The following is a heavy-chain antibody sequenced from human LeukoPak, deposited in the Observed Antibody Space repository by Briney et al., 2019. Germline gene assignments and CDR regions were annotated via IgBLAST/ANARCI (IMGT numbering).Heavy chain of an antibody. CDR3: ARVASLVYDY. V-gene: IGHV3-72*01. CDR2: IRNKPNSYIT. D-gene: IGHD2-15*01. Sequence: GGSLTLSCSASGFTFSDHYMDWVRQAPGKGLEWVGRIRNKPNSYITEYAASGKGKFTISRDDSKNSLYLQMTSLKTEDTALYYCARVASLVYDYWGQGTLVTVSS. J-gene: IGHJ4*02. CDR1: GFTFSDHY.